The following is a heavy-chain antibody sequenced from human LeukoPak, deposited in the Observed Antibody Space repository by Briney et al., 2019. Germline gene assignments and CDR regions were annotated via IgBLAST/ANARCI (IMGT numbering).Heavy chain of an antibody. V-gene: IGHV3-23*01. CDR3: XXXRQXXXPFES. Sequence: GXTXXTFAMIWVRQPPGKGXEWVSSIFPSGGEIHYADSVRGRFTISRDNSKSTLSLQMNSLRVEDTAIYQXXXXRQXXXPFESWGXGXLVTVSS. CDR2: IFPSGGEI. J-gene: IGHJ4*02. CDR1: GXTXXTFA.